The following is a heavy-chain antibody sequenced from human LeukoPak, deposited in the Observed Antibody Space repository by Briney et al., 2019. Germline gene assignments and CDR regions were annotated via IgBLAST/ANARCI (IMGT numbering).Heavy chain of an antibody. V-gene: IGHV4-39*01. Sequence: PSETLSLTCTVSGGSISSSSYYWGWIRQPPGKGLEWIGSIYYSGSTYYNPSLKSRVTISVDTSKNQFSLKLSSVTAADTAVYYCARSLEDTDTVTPGGDAFDIWGQGTMVTVSS. J-gene: IGHJ3*02. CDR2: IYYSGST. CDR1: GGSISSSSYY. CDR3: ARSLEDTDTVTPGGDAFDI. D-gene: IGHD4-17*01.